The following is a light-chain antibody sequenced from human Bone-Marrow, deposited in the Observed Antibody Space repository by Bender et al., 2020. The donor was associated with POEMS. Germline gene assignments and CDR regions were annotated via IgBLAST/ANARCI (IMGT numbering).Light chain of an antibody. CDR1: SSDVGHYNL. Sequence: QSALTQPASVSGSPGQSITISCTGPSSDVGHYNLVSWYQQPPGKAPKVVIYDDKRRPWGVSPRFSASKSGNVAFLTISGLQTEDEADYYCCSFAGGPYVFGTGT. CDR3: CSFAGGPYV. CDR2: DDK. J-gene: IGLJ1*01. V-gene: IGLV2-23*01.